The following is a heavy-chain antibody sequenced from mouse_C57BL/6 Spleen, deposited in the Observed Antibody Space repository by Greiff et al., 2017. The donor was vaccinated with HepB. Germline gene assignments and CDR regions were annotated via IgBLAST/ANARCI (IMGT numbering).Heavy chain of an antibody. CDR1: GFTFSSYA. CDR3: ARDYRNDYWYFDV. D-gene: IGHD2-14*01. Sequence: EVQLVESGGGLVKPGGSLKLSCAASGFTFSSYAMSWVRQTPEKRLEWVATISDGGSYTYYPDNVKGRFTISRDNAKNNLYLQMSHLKSEDTAMYYCARDYRNDYWYFDVWGTGTTVTVSS. J-gene: IGHJ1*03. CDR2: ISDGGSYT. V-gene: IGHV5-4*01.